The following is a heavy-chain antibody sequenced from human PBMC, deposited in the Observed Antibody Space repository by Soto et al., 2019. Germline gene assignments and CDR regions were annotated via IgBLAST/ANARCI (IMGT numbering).Heavy chain of an antibody. V-gene: IGHV4-4*07. D-gene: IGHD3-3*01. CDR1: GGSIATSY. CDR2: MHFTENT. Sequence: PSETLSLTCTVSGGSIATSYWSLIRQPAGRGLEWIGRMHFTENTRYNPPLQSRVTMSMDTSKNNFFLKMNSVTAADTAVYYCARGHDFWSGFSYFDYWGQGTRVTVSS. CDR3: ARGHDFWSGFSYFDY. J-gene: IGHJ4*02.